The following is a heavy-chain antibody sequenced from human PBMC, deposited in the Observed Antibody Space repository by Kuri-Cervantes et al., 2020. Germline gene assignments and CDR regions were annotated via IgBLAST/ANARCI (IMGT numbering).Heavy chain of an antibody. J-gene: IGHJ5*02. CDR2: IKSKTDGGTT. CDR1: GFTFGNAW. CDR3: SAGDWFDP. Sequence: GESLKISCAASGFTFGNAWMSWVRQAPGKGLEWVGRIKSKTDGGTTDYAAPVKGRFTISRDDSKNTLYLQMNSLKTEDTAVYYCSAGDWFDPWGQGTLVTVSS. V-gene: IGHV3-15*01.